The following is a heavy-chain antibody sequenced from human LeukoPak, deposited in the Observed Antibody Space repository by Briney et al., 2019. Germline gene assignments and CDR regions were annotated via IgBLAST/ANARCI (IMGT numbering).Heavy chain of an antibody. CDR1: GFTFSSYG. Sequence: PGGSLRLSCAASGFTFSSYGMHWVRQAPGKGLEWVAYIRYDGSNKYYADSVKGRFTISRDNSKNTLYLQMNSLSAEDTAVYYCARANYYDSSGYSLGDAFDIWGQGTMVTVSS. J-gene: IGHJ3*02. V-gene: IGHV3-30*02. CDR2: IRYDGSNK. D-gene: IGHD3-22*01. CDR3: ARANYYDSSGYSLGDAFDI.